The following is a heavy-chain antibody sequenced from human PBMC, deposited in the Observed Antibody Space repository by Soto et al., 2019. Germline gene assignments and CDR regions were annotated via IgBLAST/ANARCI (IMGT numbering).Heavy chain of an antibody. V-gene: IGHV1-69*08. CDR3: ARDPHIAMAGSYYYGMDV. CDR2: IIPILGIA. J-gene: IGHJ6*02. Sequence: QVQLVQSGAEVKKPGSSVKVSCKASGGTFSSYTISWVQQAPGQGLEWMGRIIPILGIANYAQKFQGRVTITADKSTSTAYMELSSLRSEDTAVYYCARDPHIAMAGSYYYGMDVWGQGTTVTVSS. CDR1: GGTFSSYT. D-gene: IGHD6-19*01.